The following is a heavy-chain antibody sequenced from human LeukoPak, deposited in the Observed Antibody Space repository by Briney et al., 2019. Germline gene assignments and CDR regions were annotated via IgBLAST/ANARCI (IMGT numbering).Heavy chain of an antibody. CDR3: ARGLWFGDGGY. J-gene: IGHJ4*02. V-gene: IGHV4-39*07. Sequence: PSETLSLTCTVSGGSISSSSYYWGWIRQPPGKGLEWIGSIYHSGSTYYNPSLKSRVTISVDTSKNQFSLKLSSVTAADTAVYCCARGLWFGDGGYWGQGTLVTVSS. CDR1: GGSISSSSYY. CDR2: IYHSGST. D-gene: IGHD3-10*01.